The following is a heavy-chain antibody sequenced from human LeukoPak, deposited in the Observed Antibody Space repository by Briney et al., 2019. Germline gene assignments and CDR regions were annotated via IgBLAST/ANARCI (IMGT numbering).Heavy chain of an antibody. J-gene: IGHJ4*02. CDR1: GFTVNSNY. V-gene: IGHV3-53*01. CDR2: IYSGGST. Sequence: GGSLRLSCAASGFTVNSNYMSWVRQAPGKGLEWVSVIYSGGSTYYADSVKGRFTISRDSSKNTLYLQMNSLRAEDTAVYYCLSDLSRGYWGQGTLVTVSS. D-gene: IGHD3-10*01. CDR3: LSDLSRGY.